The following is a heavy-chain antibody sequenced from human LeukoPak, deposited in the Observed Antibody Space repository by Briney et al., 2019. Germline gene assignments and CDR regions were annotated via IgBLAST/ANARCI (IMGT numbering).Heavy chain of an antibody. V-gene: IGHV3-48*01. J-gene: IGHJ4*02. Sequence: GGSLRLSCAASGFTFSWYSMNWVRQAPGKGLEWVSYISGSSSTIYYADSVKGRFTISRDNAKNSLYLQMNSLRAEDTAVYYCARSYYDILTGPPYFDHWGQGSLVTVSS. CDR2: ISGSSSTI. CDR3: ARSYYDILTGPPYFDH. D-gene: IGHD3-9*01. CDR1: GFTFSWYS.